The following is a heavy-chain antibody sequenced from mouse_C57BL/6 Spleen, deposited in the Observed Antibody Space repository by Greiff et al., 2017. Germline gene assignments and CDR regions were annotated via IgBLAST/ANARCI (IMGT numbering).Heavy chain of an antibody. V-gene: IGHV1-55*01. CDR1: GYTFTSYW. Sequence: QVQLQQSGAELVKPGASVKMSCKASGYTFTSYWITWVKQRPGQGLEWIGDIYPGSGSTNYNEKFKSKATLTVDTSSSTAYMQLSSLTSEDSAVYYCAREDYYGSSPWFAYWGQGTLVTVSA. CDR3: AREDYYGSSPWFAY. D-gene: IGHD1-1*01. CDR2: IYPGSGST. J-gene: IGHJ3*01.